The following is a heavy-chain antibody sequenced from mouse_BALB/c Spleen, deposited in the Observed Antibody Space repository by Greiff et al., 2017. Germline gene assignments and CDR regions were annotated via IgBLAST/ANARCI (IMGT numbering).Heavy chain of an antibody. CDR2: IWGDGST. V-gene: IGHV2-6-7*01. CDR1: GFSLTGYG. D-gene: IGHD1-2*01. J-gene: IGHJ3*01. CDR3: ARDRGITTATGWFAY. Sequence: VKLMESGPGLVAPSQSLSITCTVSGFSLTGYGVNWVRQPPGKGLGWLGMIWGDGSTDYNSALKSRLSISKDNSKSQVFLKMNSLQTDDTARYYCARDRGITTATGWFAYWGEGTLVTVSA.